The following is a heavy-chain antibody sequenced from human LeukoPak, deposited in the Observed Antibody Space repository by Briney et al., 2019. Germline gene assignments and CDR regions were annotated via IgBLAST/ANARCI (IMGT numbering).Heavy chain of an antibody. J-gene: IGHJ3*02. CDR1: GFTFSSYA. Sequence: PGGSLRLSCAASGFTFSSYAMHWVRQAPGKGLEWVSGISWNSGSIGYADSVKGRFTISRDNAKNSLYLQMNSLRAEDTALYYCAKDMGQYSGSTSDAFDIWGQGTMVTVSS. D-gene: IGHD1-26*01. V-gene: IGHV3-9*01. CDR2: ISWNSGSI. CDR3: AKDMGQYSGSTSDAFDI.